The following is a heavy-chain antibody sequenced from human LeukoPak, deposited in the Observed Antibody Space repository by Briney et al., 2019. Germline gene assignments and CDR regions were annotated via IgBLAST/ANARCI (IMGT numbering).Heavy chain of an antibody. CDR1: GGSISGTNW. CDR2: ISLAGQT. D-gene: IGHD1-26*01. V-gene: IGHV4/OR15-8*02. CDR3: SRASGPFCPFGY. J-gene: IGHJ4*02. Sequence: SETLSLTCGVSGGSISGTNWWGGGRQPPGQGLGGIGEISLAGQTNCNPSLNGRVTMALDKSSNKLYLNLKSVTAADTATYFCSRASGPFCPFGYWGQGTLVTVSS.